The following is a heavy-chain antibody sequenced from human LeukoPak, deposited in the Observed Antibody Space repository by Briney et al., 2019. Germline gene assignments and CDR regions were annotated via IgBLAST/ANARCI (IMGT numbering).Heavy chain of an antibody. CDR1: GGTFSSYA. CDR2: IIPILGIA. CDR3: ARGGRKDGYNGYWYFDL. Sequence: SVKASCKASGGTFSSYAISWVRQAPGQGLEWVGRIIPILGIANYAQKFQGRVTITADKSTSTAYMELSSLRSEDTAVYYCARGGRKDGYNGYWYFDLWGRGTLVTVSS. V-gene: IGHV1-69*04. J-gene: IGHJ2*01. D-gene: IGHD5-24*01.